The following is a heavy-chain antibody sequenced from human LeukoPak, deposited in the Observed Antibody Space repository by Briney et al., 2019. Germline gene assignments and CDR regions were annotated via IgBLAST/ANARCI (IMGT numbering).Heavy chain of an antibody. CDR1: GFSVSSNY. J-gene: IGHJ4*02. V-gene: IGHV3-53*01. CDR3: ARDFLRSSGSY. Sequence: PGGSLRLSCAASGFSVSSNYMSWVRQAPGKGLEWVSVVYSDGRTYYADSVKGRFTISRDNSKNTLYLQMNSLRPEDTAVYFCARDFLRSSGSYSGRGTLVTVSS. CDR2: VYSDGRT. D-gene: IGHD3-22*01.